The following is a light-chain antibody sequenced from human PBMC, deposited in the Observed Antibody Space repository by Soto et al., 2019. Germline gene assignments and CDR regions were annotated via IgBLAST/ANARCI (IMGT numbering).Light chain of an antibody. J-gene: IGLJ2*01. CDR1: SSDIGAYSY. Sequence: QSVLTQPASVSGSPGQSITISCTGTSSDIGAYSYVSWYQQHPDKAPKLMLYEVSNRPSGVSNRFSGSKSGNAASLTISGLQAEDEADYYCSSFTNNNTPHVVFGGGTKLTVL. CDR3: SSFTNNNTPHVV. CDR2: EVS. V-gene: IGLV2-14*01.